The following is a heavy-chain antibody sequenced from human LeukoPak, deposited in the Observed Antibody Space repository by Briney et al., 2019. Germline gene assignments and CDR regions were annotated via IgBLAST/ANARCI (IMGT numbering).Heavy chain of an antibody. V-gene: IGHV1-46*01. D-gene: IGHD1-26*01. Sequence: GASGKGSFQASGYPFPSDYMHWGRPGPGKGGGGRGIINPSGGSTSYAQKFQGRVTMTRDTSTSTVYMELSSLRSEDTAVYYCAISGSYFSILAYWGQGTLVTVSS. J-gene: IGHJ4*02. CDR1: GYPFPSDY. CDR2: INPSGGST. CDR3: AISGSYFSILAY.